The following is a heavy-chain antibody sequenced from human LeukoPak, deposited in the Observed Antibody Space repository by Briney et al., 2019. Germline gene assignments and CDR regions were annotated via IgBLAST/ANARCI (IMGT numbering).Heavy chain of an antibody. D-gene: IGHD3-9*01. CDR1: GGSISSSTYY. J-gene: IGHJ4*02. V-gene: IGHV4-39*01. CDR2: IYYSGST. Sequence: SETLSLTCNVSGGSISSSTYYWGWIRQPPGKGLEWIGNIYYSGSTYYNPSLKSRLTISVDTSQGQFSLRLSSVTAADTGLYYCTRGSYDVLTGYSTLGEYWGQGALVTVSS. CDR3: TRGSYDVLTGYSTLGEY.